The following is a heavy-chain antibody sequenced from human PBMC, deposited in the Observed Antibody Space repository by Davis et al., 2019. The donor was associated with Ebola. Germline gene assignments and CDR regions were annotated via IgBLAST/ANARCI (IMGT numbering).Heavy chain of an antibody. V-gene: IGHV4-34*01. Sequence: MPSETLSLTCAVYGGSFSGYYWSWIRQPPGKGLEWIGEINHSGSTNYNPSLKSRVTISVDTSKNQFSLKLSSVTAADTAVYYCARASRTYYYGSGRPVNWFDPWGQGTLVTVSS. CDR2: INHSGST. D-gene: IGHD3-10*01. CDR3: ARASRTYYYGSGRPVNWFDP. CDR1: GGSFSGYY. J-gene: IGHJ5*02.